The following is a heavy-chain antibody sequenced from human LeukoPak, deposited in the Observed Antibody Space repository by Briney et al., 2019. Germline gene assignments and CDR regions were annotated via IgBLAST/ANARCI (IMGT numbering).Heavy chain of an antibody. CDR1: GFSFSTYS. V-gene: IGHV3-48*01. CDR3: AREAYYDFWSGYYNYYYMDV. CDR2: ISSSSTI. Sequence: HPGGSLRLSCAASGFSFSTYSMNWVRQAPGKGLEWVSYISSSSTIYYADAVKGRFTISRDNAKNSLYLQMNSLRAEDTAVYYCAREAYYDFWSGYYNYYYMDVWGKGTTVTVSS. D-gene: IGHD3-3*01. J-gene: IGHJ6*03.